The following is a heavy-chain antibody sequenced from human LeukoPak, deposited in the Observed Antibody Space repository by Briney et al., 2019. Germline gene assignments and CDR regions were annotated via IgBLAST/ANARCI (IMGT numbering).Heavy chain of an antibody. J-gene: IGHJ4*02. CDR3: ARKDSYYFDY. V-gene: IGHV4-34*01. CDR1: GGSFGGYY. Sequence: PSETLSLTCAVYGGSFGGYYWSWIRQPPGKGLEWIGEINHSGSTNYNPSLKSRVTIPVDTSKNQFSLKLSSVTAADTAVYYCARKDSYYFDYWGQGTLVTVSS. D-gene: IGHD2-15*01. CDR2: INHSGST.